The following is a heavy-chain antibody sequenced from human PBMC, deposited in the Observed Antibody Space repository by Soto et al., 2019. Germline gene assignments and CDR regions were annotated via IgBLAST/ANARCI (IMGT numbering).Heavy chain of an antibody. J-gene: IGHJ6*02. D-gene: IGHD1-26*01. CDR2: INSDGSST. V-gene: IGHV3-74*01. CDR3: ASVGATYYGMDV. Sequence: EVQLVESGGGLVQPGGSLRLSCAASGFTFSSYWMHWVRQAPGKGLVWVSRINSDGSSTSYADSVKGRFTISRDNAKNTLYLQMNSLRAEDTAVYYCASVGATYYGMDVWGQGTTVTVSS. CDR1: GFTFSSYW.